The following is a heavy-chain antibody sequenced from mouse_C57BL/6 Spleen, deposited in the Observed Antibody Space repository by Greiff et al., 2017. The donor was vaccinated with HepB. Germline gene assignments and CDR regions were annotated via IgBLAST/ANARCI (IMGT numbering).Heavy chain of an antibody. V-gene: IGHV5-17*01. CDR1: GFTFSDYG. Sequence: EVMLVESGGGLVKPGGSLKLSCAASGFTFSDYGMHWVRQAPEKGLEWVAYISSGSSTIYYADTVKGRFTISRDNAKNTLFLQMTSLRSEDTAMYYCARPRYYGSSYFDYWGQGTTLTVSS. CDR3: ARPRYYGSSYFDY. J-gene: IGHJ2*01. CDR2: ISSGSSTI. D-gene: IGHD1-1*01.